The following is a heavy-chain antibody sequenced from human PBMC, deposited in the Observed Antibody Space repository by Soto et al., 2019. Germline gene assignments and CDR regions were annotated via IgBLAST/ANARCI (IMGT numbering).Heavy chain of an antibody. CDR3: ARGASSSWTSLDY. CDR2: INIGDGNT. J-gene: IGHJ4*02. CDR1: GYSFINYA. V-gene: IGHV1-3*04. D-gene: IGHD6-13*01. Sequence: ASVKVSCKASGYSFINYAIYWVRQAPGQRLEWMGRINIGDGNTKYSQRFQGRVTITRDTSASTAYMDLSSLTSDDTAVYYCARGASSSWTSLDYWGQGTLVTV.